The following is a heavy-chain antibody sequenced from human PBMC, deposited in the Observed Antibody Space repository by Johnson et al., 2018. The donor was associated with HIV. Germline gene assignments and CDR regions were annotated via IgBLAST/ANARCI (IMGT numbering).Heavy chain of an antibody. CDR2: INSDGSST. V-gene: IGHV3-74*01. J-gene: IGHJ3*02. Sequence: EQLVESGGGLVQPGGSLRLSCAASGFTFSSYWMHWVRQAPGKGLVWVSRINSDGSSTSYADSVKGRFTISRDNSKNTLYLQMNSLRAEDTAVYYCARVAPAHDAFDIWGQGTKVIVSS. CDR1: GFTFSSYW. CDR3: ARVAPAHDAFDI. D-gene: IGHD2-2*01.